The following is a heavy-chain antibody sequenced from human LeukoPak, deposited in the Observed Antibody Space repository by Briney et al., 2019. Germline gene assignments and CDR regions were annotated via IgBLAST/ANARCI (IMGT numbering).Heavy chain of an antibody. V-gene: IGHV3-7*01. CDR1: GFSFGSFW. CDR2: IKQDGSEE. J-gene: IGHJ4*02. Sequence: TGGSLRLSCAASGFSFGSFWMSWVRQTPGKGLEWVANIKQDGSEENYLDSVKGRFTVSRDNANNSLFLQMNSLRAEDTAKYYCARYCSSPTCYGTYPFWGQGTLVTVSS. CDR3: ARYCSSPTCYGTYPF. D-gene: IGHD2-2*01.